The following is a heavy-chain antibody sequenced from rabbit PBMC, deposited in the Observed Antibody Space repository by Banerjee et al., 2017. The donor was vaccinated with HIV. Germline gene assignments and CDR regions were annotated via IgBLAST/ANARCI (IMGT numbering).Heavy chain of an antibody. Sequence: QEQLEESGGGLVQPEGSLTLTCTASGFSFSSNAMCWVRQAPGKGLEWIACIDAGSGGSTYYASWAKGRFTISKTSSTTVTLQMTSLTAADTATYFCARDPLYTIGAGCDLWGQGTLVTVS. CDR1: GFSFSSNA. D-gene: IGHD3-1*01. J-gene: IGHJ4*01. CDR2: IDAGSGGST. V-gene: IGHV1S45*01. CDR3: ARDPLYTIGAGCDL.